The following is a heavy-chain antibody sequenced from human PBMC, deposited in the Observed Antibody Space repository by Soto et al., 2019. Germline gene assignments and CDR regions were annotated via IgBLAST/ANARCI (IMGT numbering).Heavy chain of an antibody. D-gene: IGHD6-13*01. CDR1: GYSFTSYW. Sequence: GESLKISCKGSGYSFTSYWIGWVRQMPGKGLEWMGIIYPGDSDTRYSPSFQGQVTITADKSISTAYLQWNSLKASDTAMYYCATGSEYSSSWYDAFDIWGQGTMVTVSS. J-gene: IGHJ3*02. V-gene: IGHV5-51*01. CDR3: ATGSEYSSSWYDAFDI. CDR2: IYPGDSDT.